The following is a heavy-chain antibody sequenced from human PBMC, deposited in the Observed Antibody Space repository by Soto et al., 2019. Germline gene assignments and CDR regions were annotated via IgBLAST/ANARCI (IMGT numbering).Heavy chain of an antibody. CDR1: GFTFSSYA. J-gene: IGHJ4*02. V-gene: IGHV3-23*01. CDR3: AKFFVETGGSSGWPWSFHY. D-gene: IGHD6-25*01. CDR2: ISGSGGTT. Sequence: GGSLRLSCAASGFTFSSYAMSWVRQAPGKGLEWVSAISGSGGTTYYADSVKGRFTISRDNSMKTLFLQMNSLRAEDTAVYYCAKFFVETGGSSGWPWSFHYWGQGTLVTVSS.